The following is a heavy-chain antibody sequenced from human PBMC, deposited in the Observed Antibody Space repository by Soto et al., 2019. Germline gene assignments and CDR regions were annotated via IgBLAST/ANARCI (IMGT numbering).Heavy chain of an antibody. D-gene: IGHD4-4*01. CDR3: ARHEQFYYYYYGMDV. Sequence: PGESLKISCNASGYSFTTYWIAWVRQMPWKGLERMGIINPGDSDIRYSPSFQGQVTISADNSISTAYPQWSSLKASDTAMYYCARHEQFYYYYYGMDVWGQGTAVTVSS. J-gene: IGHJ6*02. CDR2: INPGDSDI. V-gene: IGHV5-51*01. CDR1: GYSFTTYW.